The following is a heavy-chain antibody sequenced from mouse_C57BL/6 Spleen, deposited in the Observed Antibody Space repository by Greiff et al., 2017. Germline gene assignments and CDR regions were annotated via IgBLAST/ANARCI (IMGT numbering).Heavy chain of an antibody. CDR2: IYIGNGSN. CDR1: GYTFTSYG. J-gene: IGHJ2*01. D-gene: IGHD2-3*01. CDR3: ARGIYDGYYYLLFDY. V-gene: IGHV1-58*01. Sequence: VQLQQSGAELVRPGSSVKMSRKTSGYTFTSYGINWVQQRPGQGLEWIGYIYIGNGSNEYNEKYKGKATLTSATSSSTAYMQLSSLTSDDSAIYFGARGIYDGYYYLLFDYWGQGTTLTVSS.